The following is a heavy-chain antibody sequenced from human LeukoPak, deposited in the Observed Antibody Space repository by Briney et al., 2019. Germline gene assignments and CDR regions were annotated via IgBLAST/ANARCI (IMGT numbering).Heavy chain of an antibody. CDR3: SRNYGSGSYSPLDY. D-gene: IGHD3-10*01. V-gene: IGHV3-49*03. Sequence: GGSLRLSCTASGFTFGDYAMSWFRQAPGKGLEWVGFIRSKAYGGTTEYAASVKGRFTISRDDSKSIAYLQMNSLKTEDTAVYYCSRNYGSGSYSPLDYWGQGTLVTVSS. CDR1: GFTFGDYA. J-gene: IGHJ4*02. CDR2: IRSKAYGGTT.